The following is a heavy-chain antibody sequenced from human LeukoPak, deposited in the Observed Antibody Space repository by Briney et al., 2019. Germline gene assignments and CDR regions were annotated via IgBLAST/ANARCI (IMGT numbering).Heavy chain of an antibody. J-gene: IGHJ4*02. V-gene: IGHV3-30*02. CDR3: AKIFGYYGSGSYEFDY. D-gene: IGHD3-10*01. Sequence: PGGPLRLSCAASAFTFSSYGMHWVRQAPGKGLEWVAFIRYDGSNKYYADSVKGRFTISRDNSKNTLYLQMNSLRAEDTAVYYCAKIFGYYGSGSYEFDYWGQGTLVTVSS. CDR1: AFTFSSYG. CDR2: IRYDGSNK.